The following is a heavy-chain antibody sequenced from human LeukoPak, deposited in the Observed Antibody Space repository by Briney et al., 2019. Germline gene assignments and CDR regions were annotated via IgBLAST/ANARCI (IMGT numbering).Heavy chain of an antibody. CDR2: ISTSGSTI. CDR3: AREYQFGGYNYGYPDY. Sequence: PGGSLRLSCAASGFTFSDYYMSWIRQAPGKGLEWVSYISTSGSTIYYADSVKGRFTISRDNAKNSLYLQMNSLRAEDTAVYYCAREYQFGGYNYGYPDYWGQGTLVTVSS. D-gene: IGHD5-18*01. CDR1: GFTFSDYY. J-gene: IGHJ4*02. V-gene: IGHV3-11*01.